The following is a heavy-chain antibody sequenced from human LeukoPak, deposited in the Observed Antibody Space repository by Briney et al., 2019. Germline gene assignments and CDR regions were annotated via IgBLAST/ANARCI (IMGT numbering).Heavy chain of an antibody. V-gene: IGHV1-2*02. J-gene: IGHJ4*02. CDR2: VNPNSGGT. D-gene: IGHD6-19*01. CDR3: ARVGSSSGWYDFGYYFDY. Sequence: ASVKVSCKASGYTFTGYYMHWVRHAPGQGLEWMGLVNPNSGGTNYAQKFQGRVTMTRDTSISTAYMELSRLRSDDTAVYYCARVGSSSGWYDFGYYFDYWGQGTLVTVSS. CDR1: GYTFTGYY.